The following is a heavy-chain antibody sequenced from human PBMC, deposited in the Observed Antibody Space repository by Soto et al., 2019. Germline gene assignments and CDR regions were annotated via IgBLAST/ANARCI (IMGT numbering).Heavy chain of an antibody. CDR2: INHSGST. CDR3: ARHPSDFWFDP. V-gene: IGHV4-34*01. CDR1: GGSFSGYY. Sequence: SETLSLTCAVYGGSFSGYYWNWIRQPPGKGLEWIGEINHSGSTNYNPSLKSRVTISVDTSKNQFSLKLSSVTAADTAVYYCARHPSDFWFDPWGQGTLVTVSS. J-gene: IGHJ5*02. D-gene: IGHD2-21*02.